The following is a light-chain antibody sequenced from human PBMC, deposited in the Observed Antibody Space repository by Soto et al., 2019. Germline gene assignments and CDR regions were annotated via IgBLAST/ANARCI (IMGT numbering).Light chain of an antibody. V-gene: IGKV1-5*03. CDR2: KAS. Sequence: DIQMTQSHSTLSGSVGDRVTITCRASQTISSWLAGYQQKPGKAPKLQIYKASTLKSVVPSRFSGSGSGTEFTLPISSLQPDDFAHYYCQQYNSYSEAFGQGTQVERK. CDR3: QQYNSYSEA. J-gene: IGKJ1*01. CDR1: QTISSW.